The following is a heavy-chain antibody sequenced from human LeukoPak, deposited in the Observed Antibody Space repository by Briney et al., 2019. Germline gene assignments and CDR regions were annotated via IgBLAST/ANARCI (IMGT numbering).Heavy chain of an antibody. D-gene: IGHD2-21*02. CDR1: GYTFTGYY. CDR3: ARGGTICSGGDCFLNWLDP. V-gene: IGHV1-2*02. J-gene: IGHJ5*02. CDR2: INPNSGGT. Sequence: ASVKVSCKASGYTFTGYYMHWVRQAPGQGLEWMGWINPNSGGTNYAQNFQGRVTMTRDTSISAANMDLSSLTSDDTAVYYCARGGTICSGGDCFLNWLDPWGQGTLVTVSS.